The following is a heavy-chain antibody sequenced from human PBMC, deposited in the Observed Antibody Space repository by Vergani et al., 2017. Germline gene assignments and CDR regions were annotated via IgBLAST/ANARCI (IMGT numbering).Heavy chain of an antibody. J-gene: IGHJ4*02. V-gene: IGHV3-30*02. CDR1: GFTFSNFG. CDR2: IGKDGINS. D-gene: IGHD2-21*02. Sequence: QVQLVESAGGVVQPGGSLRLSCAASGFTFSNFGMHWIRQAPCKGLEWLAYIGKDGINSRYRDAVKGRVTVSRDNSKDILYLQMDSLRSEDTALSCCAKYLRDSTDGLPDSWGPGTLVIVSS. CDR3: AKYLRDSTDGLPDS.